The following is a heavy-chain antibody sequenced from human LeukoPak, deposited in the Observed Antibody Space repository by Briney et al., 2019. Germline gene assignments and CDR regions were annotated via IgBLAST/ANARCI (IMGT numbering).Heavy chain of an antibody. V-gene: IGHV1-69*13. CDR2: IIPIFGTT. J-gene: IGHJ4*02. Sequence: GASVKVSCKASGGTFSSYAISWVRQAPGQGLEWMGGIIPIFGTTNYAQKFQGRVTITADESTSTAYMELSSLRSEDTAVYYCARVAFRGGNAEEIDYWGQGTLVTVSS. CDR3: ARVAFRGGNAEEIDY. CDR1: GGTFSSYA. D-gene: IGHD1-14*01.